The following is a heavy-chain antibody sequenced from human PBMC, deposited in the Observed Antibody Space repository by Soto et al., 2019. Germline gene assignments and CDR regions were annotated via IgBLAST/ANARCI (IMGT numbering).Heavy chain of an antibody. V-gene: IGHV1-18*01. CDR3: ARDSGYCSGGSCYSGDAFDI. Sequence: ASVKVSCKASGYTFTSYGISWVRQAPGQGLEWMGWISAHNGNTNYAQKLQGRVTMTTDTSTSTAYMELRSLRSDDTAVYYCARDSGYCSGGSCYSGDAFDIWGQGTMVTVS. CDR1: GYTFTSYG. CDR2: ISAHNGNT. J-gene: IGHJ3*02. D-gene: IGHD2-15*01.